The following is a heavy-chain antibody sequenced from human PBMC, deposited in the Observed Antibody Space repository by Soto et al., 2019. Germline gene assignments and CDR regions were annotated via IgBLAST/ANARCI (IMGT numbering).Heavy chain of an antibody. CDR3: XXRKNDFSRGSFYSSGLEV. CDR2: IYRSGNA. D-gene: IGHD3-3*01. Sequence: SETLSLTCTVSGGSISSGGYYWSWIRQLPGKGLEWMGYIYRSGNAYYNPSLESRLTISVXXXXXXXXXXXXXXXXXXXXVYXXXRKNDFSRGSFYSSGLEVWGHGTTVTVSS. CDR1: GGSISSGGYY. V-gene: IGHV4-31*03. J-gene: IGHJ6*02.